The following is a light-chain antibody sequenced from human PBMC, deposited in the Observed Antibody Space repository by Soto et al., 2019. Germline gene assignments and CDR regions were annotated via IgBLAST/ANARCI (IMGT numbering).Light chain of an antibody. Sequence: DIQMNQSPSSVSASVGDRVTITCRASQVIYSCIAWYQQKPGRAPKLLIFAASNLQSGVPVRFSGSGSGTDFILSINSLQPEDVATYYCQQLDSFPLTFGQGTRLEIK. CDR1: QVIYSC. J-gene: IGKJ5*01. V-gene: IGKV1-12*01. CDR3: QQLDSFPLT. CDR2: AAS.